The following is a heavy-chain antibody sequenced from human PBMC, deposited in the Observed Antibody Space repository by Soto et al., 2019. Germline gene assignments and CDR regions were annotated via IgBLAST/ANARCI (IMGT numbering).Heavy chain of an antibody. J-gene: IGHJ4*02. V-gene: IGHV1-18*01. CDR3: ARDYSTSWIEGTFVDC. CDR2: ISPHRGKT. Sequence: QVRLVQSGTEVKEPGASVKVSCKASGYTFPDYGMSWVRQAPGQGLEWMGWISPHRGKTHSAQKFRDRVTMTIDISTATAHLELRSLRFDDTAVYYCARDYSTSWIEGTFVDCWGQGTLVTVSS. CDR1: GYTFPDYG. D-gene: IGHD2-2*01.